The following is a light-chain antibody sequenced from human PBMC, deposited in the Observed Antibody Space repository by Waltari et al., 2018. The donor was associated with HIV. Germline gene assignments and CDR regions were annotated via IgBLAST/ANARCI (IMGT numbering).Light chain of an antibody. CDR3: CSYMSGSTLV. J-gene: IGLJ3*02. CDR1: RSNVAGYNL. V-gene: IGLV2-14*02. CDR2: DAN. Sequence: SALTQPASVSGSPGPSVTISCTGTRSNVAGYNLVSCYQQHPDKAPNLVIFDANTRPSGIPFRFSASKSGNTASLTISGLQPEDEADYYCCSYMSGSTLVFGGGTKVIV.